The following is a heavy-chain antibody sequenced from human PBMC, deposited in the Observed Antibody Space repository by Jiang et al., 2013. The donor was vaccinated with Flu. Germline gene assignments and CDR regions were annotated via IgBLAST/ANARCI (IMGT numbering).Heavy chain of an antibody. CDR1: GYTFTTYW. Sequence: LRISCKASGYTFTTYWISWVRQMPGKGLEWMGMIDPSDSYSNYSPSFQGHVNISTDKSISTAYLQWSSLRASDTAMYYCARHNGASAHQRSLPGNNWFDPWGQGTLVTVSS. V-gene: IGHV5-10-1*01. J-gene: IGHJ5*02. D-gene: IGHD1-14*01. CDR2: IDPSDSYS. CDR3: ARHNGASAHQRSLPGNNWFDP.